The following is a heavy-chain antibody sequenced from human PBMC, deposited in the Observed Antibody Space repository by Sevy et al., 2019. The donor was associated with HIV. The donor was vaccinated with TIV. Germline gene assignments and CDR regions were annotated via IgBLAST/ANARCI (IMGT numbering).Heavy chain of an antibody. V-gene: IGHV4-59*01. J-gene: IGHJ3*02. Sequence: SETLSLTCTLSGGSFSDYYWTWIRQSPGKGLEWIGYIYRDGIVDYNPSLKSRVSILKDRSRSQWFLRLSSLTAADTAVYYCARRALGGPDIWGPGTMVTVSS. CDR2: IYRDGIV. D-gene: IGHD6-25*01. CDR3: ARRALGGPDI. CDR1: GGSFSDYY.